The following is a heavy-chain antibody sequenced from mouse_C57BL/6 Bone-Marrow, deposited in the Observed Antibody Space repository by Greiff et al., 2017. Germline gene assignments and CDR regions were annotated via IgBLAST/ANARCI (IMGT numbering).Heavy chain of an antibody. V-gene: IGHV5-6*01. D-gene: IGHD2-1*01. CDR2: ISSGGSYT. CDR1: GFTFSSYG. Sequence: EVQRVESGGDLVKPGGSLKLSCAASGFTFSSYGMSWVRQTPDKRLEWVATISSGGSYTYYPDSVKGRFTISRDNAKNTLYLQMSSLKSEDTAMYYCARHSRGKSRLDYWGQGTSVTVSS. CDR3: ARHSRGKSRLDY. J-gene: IGHJ4*01.